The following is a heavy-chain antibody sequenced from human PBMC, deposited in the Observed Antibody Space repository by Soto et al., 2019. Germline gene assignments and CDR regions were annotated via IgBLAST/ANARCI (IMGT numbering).Heavy chain of an antibody. CDR1: GYTLTELS. J-gene: IGHJ4*02. Sequence: ASVKVSCKVSGYTLTELSMHWVRQAPGKGLEWMGGFDPEDGETIYAQKFQGRVTMTEDTSTDTAYMELSSLRSEDTAVYYCATGDYGGNPPSFDYWGQGTLVTVSS. D-gene: IGHD2-15*01. V-gene: IGHV1-24*01. CDR3: ATGDYGGNPPSFDY. CDR2: FDPEDGET.